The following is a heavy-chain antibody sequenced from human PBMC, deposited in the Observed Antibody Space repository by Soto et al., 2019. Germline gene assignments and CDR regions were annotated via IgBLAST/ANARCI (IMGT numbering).Heavy chain of an antibody. D-gene: IGHD3-10*01. V-gene: IGHV3-72*01. CDR2: TRNKANSYTT. CDR3: ASPLLWFGEYVPMHY. J-gene: IGHJ4*02. Sequence: EVQLVESGGGLVQPGGSLRLSCAASGFTFSDHYMDWVRQAPGKGLEWVGRTRNKANSYTTEYAASVKGRFTISRDDSKNSLYLQMNSLKTEDTDVYYCASPLLWFGEYVPMHYWGQGTLVTVSS. CDR1: GFTFSDHY.